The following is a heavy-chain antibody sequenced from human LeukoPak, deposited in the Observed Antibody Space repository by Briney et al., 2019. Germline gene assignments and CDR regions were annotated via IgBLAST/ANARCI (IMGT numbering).Heavy chain of an antibody. CDR3: AKGSVSMAGTPGDV. D-gene: IGHD6-19*01. V-gene: IGHV3-23*01. CDR2: ISDSGDNT. Sequence: GGSLRLSCAASGFTFNGYAMNWVRQAPGKGLEWVSAISDSGDNTYYADSVRGRFTISRDNSKNTLFLQMNSLRAEDTAIYYCAKGSVSMAGTPGDVWGQGTTVTVSS. CDR1: GFTFNGYA. J-gene: IGHJ6*02.